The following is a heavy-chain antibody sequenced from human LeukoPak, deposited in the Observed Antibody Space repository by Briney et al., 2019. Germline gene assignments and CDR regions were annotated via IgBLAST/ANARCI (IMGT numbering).Heavy chain of an antibody. CDR3: ARDDILTGFDY. Sequence: ASVKVSCKASGYTFTSYGISWVRQAPGQGLGWMGWISAYNGNTDYAQKFQGKVTMTTDTSTSTAYMELRSLRSDDTAVYYCARDDILTGFDYWGQGTLVTVSS. D-gene: IGHD3-9*01. V-gene: IGHV1-18*01. CDR1: GYTFTSYG. CDR2: ISAYNGNT. J-gene: IGHJ4*02.